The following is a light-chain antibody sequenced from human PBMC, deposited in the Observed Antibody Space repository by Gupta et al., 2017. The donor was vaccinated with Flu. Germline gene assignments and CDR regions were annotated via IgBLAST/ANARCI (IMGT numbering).Light chain of an antibody. V-gene: IGLV10-54*04. J-gene: IGLJ3*02. CDR2: RNN. CDR3: SAWDSSLSAWV. Sequence: TATITCTGNSNNVGNKGAAWLQQHQGHPPNLLSYRNNNRPSGISERFSASRSGNTASLTIAGLQPEDEADYYCSAWDSSLSAWVFGGGTKLTVL. CDR1: SNNVGNKG.